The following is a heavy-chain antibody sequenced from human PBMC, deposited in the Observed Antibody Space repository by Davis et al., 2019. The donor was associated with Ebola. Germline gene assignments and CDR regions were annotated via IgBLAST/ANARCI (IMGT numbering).Heavy chain of an antibody. CDR3: ARDPTLYSGLDV. V-gene: IGHV1-46*01. CDR2: INPSGGST. CDR1: GYTFTSYY. Sequence: ASSVNVSCKASGYTFTSYYMHWVRQAPGQGLEWMGIINPSGGSTSYAQKFQGRVTITADKSTSTAYMELSSLRSEDTAVYYCARDPTLYSGLDVWGQGTTVTVSS. J-gene: IGHJ6*02.